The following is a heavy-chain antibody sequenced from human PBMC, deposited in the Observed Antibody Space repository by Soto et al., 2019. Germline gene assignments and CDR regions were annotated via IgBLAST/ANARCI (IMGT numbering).Heavy chain of an antibody. CDR3: TGGFWSGYGSYYYYGMDV. CDR1: GGSISSSSYY. D-gene: IGHD3-3*01. Sequence: SETLSLTCTVSGGSISSSSYYWGWIRQPPGKGLEWIGSIYYSGSTYYNPSLKSRVTISVDTSKNQFSLKLSSVTAADTAVYYCTGGFWSGYGSYYYYGMDVWGQGTTVTVSS. CDR2: IYYSGST. V-gene: IGHV4-39*01. J-gene: IGHJ6*02.